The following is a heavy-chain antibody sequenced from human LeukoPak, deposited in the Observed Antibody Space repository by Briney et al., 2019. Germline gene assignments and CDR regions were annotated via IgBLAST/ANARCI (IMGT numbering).Heavy chain of an antibody. D-gene: IGHD2-15*01. J-gene: IGHJ4*02. V-gene: IGHV5-10-1*01. CDR1: GYSFTSYW. Sequence: GESLKISCKGSGYSFTSYWISWVRQMPGKGLEWMGRIDPSDSYTNYSPSFQSHVTISADKSISTAYLQWSSLKASDTAMYYCARPRGVVVVAATQNFDYWGQGTLVTVSS. CDR2: IDPSDSYT. CDR3: ARPRGVVVVAATQNFDY.